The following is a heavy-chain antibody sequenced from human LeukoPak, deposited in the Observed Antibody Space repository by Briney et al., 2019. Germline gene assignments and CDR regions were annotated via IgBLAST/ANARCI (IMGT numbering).Heavy chain of an antibody. CDR2: MNPKSGNT. CDR1: GYIFTSYD. V-gene: IGHV1-8*02. CDR3: ARGSTVDTVATPLKY. D-gene: IGHD5-12*01. J-gene: IGHJ4*02. Sequence: ASVKVSCKASGYIFTSYDINWVRQATGQGLEWMGWMNPKSGNTGYAQKFQGRVTMTMSTSVRTAYMELSSLRSEDTAVYYCARGSTVDTVATPLKYWGQGTLVTVSS.